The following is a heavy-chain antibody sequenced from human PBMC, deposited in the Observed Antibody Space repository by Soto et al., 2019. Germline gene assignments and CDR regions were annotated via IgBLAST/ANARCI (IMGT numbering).Heavy chain of an antibody. CDR1: GFSFSNYT. CDR3: LMGLFDY. V-gene: IGHV3-21*01. CDR2: IGSSSSYI. D-gene: IGHD3-16*01. J-gene: IGHJ4*02. Sequence: EVQLVESGGGLVKPGGSLRLSCAASGFSFSNYTMNWVRQAPGKGLEWISSIGSSSSYIYYADSVKGRFTISRDNAKNSLYLQMNSLRAEDTAVYYCLMGLFDYWGQGTLVTVSS.